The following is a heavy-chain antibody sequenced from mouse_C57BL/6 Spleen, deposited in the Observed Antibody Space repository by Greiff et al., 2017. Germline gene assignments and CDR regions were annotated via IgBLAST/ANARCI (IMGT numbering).Heavy chain of an antibody. CDR2: ISSGSSTI. V-gene: IGHV5-17*01. J-gene: IGHJ1*03. Sequence: EVHLVESGGGLVKPGGSLKLSCAASGFTFSDYGMHWVRQAPEKGLEWVAYISSGSSTIYYADTVKGLFTISRDNAKNTLFLQMTSLRSEDTAMYYCARNWAYWYFDVWGTGTTVTVSS. CDR1: GFTFSDYG. CDR3: ARNWAYWYFDV. D-gene: IGHD4-1*01.